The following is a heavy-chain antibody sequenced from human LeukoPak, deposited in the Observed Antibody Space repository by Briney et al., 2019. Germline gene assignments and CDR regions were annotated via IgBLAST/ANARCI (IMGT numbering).Heavy chain of an antibody. Sequence: SETLSLTCTVSGGSISSYYWSWIRQPPGKGLEWIGYIYYSGSTNYNPSLKSRVTMSVDTSKNQFSLKLSSVTAADTAVYYCARDRGWYRFRRYNWFDPWGQGTLVTVSS. CDR3: ARDRGWYRFRRYNWFDP. CDR2: IYYSGST. D-gene: IGHD6-19*01. V-gene: IGHV4-59*12. J-gene: IGHJ5*02. CDR1: GGSISSYY.